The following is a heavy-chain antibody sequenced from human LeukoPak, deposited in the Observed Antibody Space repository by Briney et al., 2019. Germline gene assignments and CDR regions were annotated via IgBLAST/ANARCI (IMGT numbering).Heavy chain of an antibody. J-gene: IGHJ4*02. V-gene: IGHV3-66*02. Sequence: GGSLRLSCAASGFTVSSNYMSWVRQAPGKGLEWVSVIYSGGSTYYADSVMGRFTISRDNSKNTLYLQMNSLRAEDTAVYYCARASGSYYYFDYWGQGTLVTVSS. CDR1: GFTVSSNY. CDR3: ARASGSYYYFDY. D-gene: IGHD1-26*01. CDR2: IYSGGST.